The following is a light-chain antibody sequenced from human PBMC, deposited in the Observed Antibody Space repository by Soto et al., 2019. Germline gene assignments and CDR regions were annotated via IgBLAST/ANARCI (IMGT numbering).Light chain of an antibody. CDR3: QQYNSYSPRT. Sequence: DIQMTQSPSTLSASVGDRVTITCRASQSTSSWLAWYQQKPGKAPKLLIYDASSLESGVPSRFSGSGSGTEFTLTISSLQPDDFATYYCQQYNSYSPRTFGQGTKVDIK. J-gene: IGKJ1*01. CDR1: QSTSSW. CDR2: DAS. V-gene: IGKV1-5*01.